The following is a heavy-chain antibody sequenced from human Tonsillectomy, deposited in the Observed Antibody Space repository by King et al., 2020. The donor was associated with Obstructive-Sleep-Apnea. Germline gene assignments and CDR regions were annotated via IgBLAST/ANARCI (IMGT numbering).Heavy chain of an antibody. Sequence: QLVQSGAEVKKPGSSVKVSCKASGDTFSSYAITWVRQAPGQGLEWMGRIIPILGIANYAQKFQGRVTITADKSTSTAYMELSSLRSEDTAMYFCALVVVVAATTNFDYWGQGTLVTVSS. CDR3: ALVVVVAATTNFDY. J-gene: IGHJ4*02. D-gene: IGHD2-15*01. CDR2: IIPILGIA. V-gene: IGHV1-69*04. CDR1: GDTFSSYA.